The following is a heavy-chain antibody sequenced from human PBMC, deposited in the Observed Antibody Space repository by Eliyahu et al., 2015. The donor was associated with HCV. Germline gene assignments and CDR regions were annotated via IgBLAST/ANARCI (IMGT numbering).Heavy chain of an antibody. Sequence: QVQLVQSGAEVKTPGASVKVSCRASGNSFSKYYVHWVRQAPGQGLEWMGVIKPSDGSTSYAQKLQGRVTMSRDTSTSTVYMHLSRLSSDDTAVYYCTSARGYSYYFDYWGQGTLVTVSS. V-gene: IGHV1-46*04. D-gene: IGHD5-18*01. CDR2: IKPSDGST. J-gene: IGHJ4*02. CDR1: GNSFSKYY. CDR3: TSARGYSYYFDY.